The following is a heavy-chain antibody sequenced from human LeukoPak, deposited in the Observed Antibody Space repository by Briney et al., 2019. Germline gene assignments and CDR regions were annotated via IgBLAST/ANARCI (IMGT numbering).Heavy chain of an antibody. CDR1: GGSISSYY. J-gene: IGHJ3*02. Sequence: SETLSLTCTVSGGSISSYYWSWIRQPPGKGLEWIGYIYYSGSTNYNPSLKSRVTISVDTSKNQFSLKLSSVTAADTAVYYCARSKYYYDSSGYHDAFDIWGQGTMVTVPS. V-gene: IGHV4-59*12. CDR2: IYYSGST. CDR3: ARSKYYYDSSGYHDAFDI. D-gene: IGHD3-22*01.